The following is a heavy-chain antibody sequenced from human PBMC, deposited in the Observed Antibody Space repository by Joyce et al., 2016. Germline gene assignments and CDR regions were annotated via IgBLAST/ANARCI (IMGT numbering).Heavy chain of an antibody. J-gene: IGHJ3*02. CDR3: AKAVYGDKIDAFDI. CDR1: GFTFSSYS. Sequence: EVQLVESGGGLVQPGGSLRRYCAASGFTFSSYSMNWVRQAPGKGMEWVSYIRSNSSTINYTDSVKARFTISRDNAKNSLYLQMNSLRAEDTAVYYCAKAVYGDKIDAFDIWCQGTMVTISS. D-gene: IGHD4-17*01. CDR2: IRSNSSTI. V-gene: IGHV3-48*01.